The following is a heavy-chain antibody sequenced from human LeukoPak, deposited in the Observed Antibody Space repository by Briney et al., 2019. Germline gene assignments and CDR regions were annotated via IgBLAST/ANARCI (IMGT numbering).Heavy chain of an antibody. D-gene: IGHD2-2*01. CDR3: ARHLGYCTSTSCFQYFDY. Sequence: GGSLKISCKASGYSFTNYWIGWVRQMPGKGLEWMAIIYPDDSDTRYSPSFQGQVTISADKSINTAYLRWSSLKASDTAMYYCARHLGYCTSTSCFQYFDYWGQGTLVPVSS. V-gene: IGHV5-51*01. CDR2: IYPDDSDT. CDR1: GYSFTNYW. J-gene: IGHJ4*02.